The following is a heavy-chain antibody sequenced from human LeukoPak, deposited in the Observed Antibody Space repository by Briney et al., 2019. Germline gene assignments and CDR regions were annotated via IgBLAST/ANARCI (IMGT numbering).Heavy chain of an antibody. J-gene: IGHJ4*02. V-gene: IGHV3-64*01. CDR2: ISSNGGST. CDR1: GFTFSSYA. D-gene: IGHD6-6*01. CDR3: ARDLAARGDYYFDY. Sequence: GGSLRLSCAASGFTFSSYAMHWVRQAPGKGLKYVSAISSNGGSTYYANSVKGRFTISRDNSKNTLYLQMGSLRAEDMAVYYCARDLAARGDYYFDYWGQGTLVTVSS.